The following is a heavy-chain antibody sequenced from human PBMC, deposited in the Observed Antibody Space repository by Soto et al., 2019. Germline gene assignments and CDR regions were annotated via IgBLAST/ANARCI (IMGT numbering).Heavy chain of an antibody. D-gene: IGHD3-22*01. Sequence: GGSLRLSCATSGFTFSNYVTTWVRQAPGKXLEWVSGISASGSSTYYADSVKGRFTISRDNSKNTLYLQMNSLRAEDTAVFYCAKDLYYHGSSSYSAKPAGLHWGWGTLVIVSS. CDR2: ISASGSST. CDR1: GFTFSNYV. J-gene: IGHJ4*02. CDR3: AKDLYYHGSSSYSAKPAGLH. V-gene: IGHV3-23*01.